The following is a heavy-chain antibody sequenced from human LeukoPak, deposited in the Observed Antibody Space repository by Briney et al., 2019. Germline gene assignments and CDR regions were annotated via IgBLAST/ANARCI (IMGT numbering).Heavy chain of an antibody. Sequence: PGGSLRLSCAASGFTFSSYSMMWVRQAPGKGLEWVSYISSSSTTIHYADSVKGRFTISRDNAKNSVYLQMNSLRAEDTAVYYCARYMSSIAVAGVKRPVGNYYYYYMDVWGKGTTVTVSS. CDR2: ISSSSTTI. V-gene: IGHV3-48*01. J-gene: IGHJ6*03. CDR1: GFTFSSYS. CDR3: ARYMSSIAVAGVKRPVGNYYYYYMDV. D-gene: IGHD6-19*01.